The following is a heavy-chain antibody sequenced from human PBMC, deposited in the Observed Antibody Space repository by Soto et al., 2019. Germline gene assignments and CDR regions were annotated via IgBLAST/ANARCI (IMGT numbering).Heavy chain of an antibody. V-gene: IGHV1-69*17. J-gene: IGHJ6*02. CDR3: ATATGSTPGGRLDV. CDR2: IIPILNLV. D-gene: IGHD2-15*01. CDR1: GDSFDDYA. Sequence: VQLEQSETEVRKPGSSVKLSCKTSGDSFDDYAISWVRQAPGQGLEWMGGIIPILNLVRYAEKFQGRVTISATYSTGTAHLEVTRLRSEDTATYYCATATGSTPGGRLDVWGLGTTVSVSS.